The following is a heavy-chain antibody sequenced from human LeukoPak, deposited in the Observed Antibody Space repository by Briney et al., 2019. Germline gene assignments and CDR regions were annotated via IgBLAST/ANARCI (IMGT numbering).Heavy chain of an antibody. J-gene: IGHJ5*02. D-gene: IGHD2-15*01. CDR2: IYYSGST. Sequence: PSETLSLTCTVSGGSISSYYWSWIRQPPGKGLEWTGYIYYSGSTNYNPSLKSRVTISVDTSKNQFSLKLSSVTAADTAVYYCARAEVVVAATHRWFDPWGQGTLVTVSS. CDR1: GGSISSYY. CDR3: ARAEVVVAATHRWFDP. V-gene: IGHV4-59*01.